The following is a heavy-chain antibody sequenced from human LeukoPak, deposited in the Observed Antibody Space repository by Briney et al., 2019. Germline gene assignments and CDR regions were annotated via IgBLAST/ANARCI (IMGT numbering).Heavy chain of an antibody. D-gene: IGHD5-18*01. Sequence: PSETLSLTCTVSGGSISSGSYYWSWIRQPAGKGLEWIGRIYTSGSTNYNPSLKSRVTISVDTSKNQFSLKLSSVTAADTAVYYCARDRLLTYSYGHKAPTTARPNAFDIWGQGTMVTVSS. J-gene: IGHJ3*02. CDR1: GGSISSGSYY. CDR3: ARDRLLTYSYGHKAPTTARPNAFDI. CDR2: IYTSGST. V-gene: IGHV4-61*02.